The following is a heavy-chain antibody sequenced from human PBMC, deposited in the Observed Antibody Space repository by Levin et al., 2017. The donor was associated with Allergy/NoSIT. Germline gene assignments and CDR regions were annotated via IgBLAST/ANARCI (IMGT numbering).Heavy chain of an antibody. D-gene: IGHD6-13*01. J-gene: IGHJ4*02. CDR3: AGGSSNWEFDY. V-gene: IGHV3-13*01. Sequence: LSLPCAASGFTFSSSDMHWVRQAAGKGLEWVSAIGTAGDTYYPGSVKGRFTISRENAKNSLYLQMNSLRVGDTAVYYCAGGSSNWEFDYWGQGTLVTVSS. CDR1: GFTFSSSD. CDR2: IGTAGDT.